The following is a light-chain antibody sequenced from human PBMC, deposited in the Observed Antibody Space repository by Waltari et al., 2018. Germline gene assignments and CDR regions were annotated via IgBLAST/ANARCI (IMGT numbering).Light chain of an antibody. CDR1: SSNIGTNC. Sequence: QSVLTQPPSASGTPGQRVTISCSGSSSNIGTNCVYWYQQLPGTAPKLLIYTNNKRPSGVPDRFSGSKSGTSGSLAISGLRSEDEADYFCAAWDDTLTGYVFGPGTKVTVL. CDR2: TNN. V-gene: IGLV1-47*01. CDR3: AAWDDTLTGYV. J-gene: IGLJ1*01.